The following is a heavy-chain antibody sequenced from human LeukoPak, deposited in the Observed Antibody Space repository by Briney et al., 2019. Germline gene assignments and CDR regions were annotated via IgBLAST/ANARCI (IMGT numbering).Heavy chain of an antibody. Sequence: GGSLRLSCAASGFTVSSNYMNWVRQAPGKGLEWVSVISSGGNTYYADSVKGRFTISRDSSKNTLYLQMNSLRAEDTAVYYCARGVAGPRGYYYYYMDVWGKGATVTVSS. CDR2: ISSGGNT. V-gene: IGHV3-66*01. J-gene: IGHJ6*03. D-gene: IGHD1-14*01. CDR1: GFTVSSNY. CDR3: ARGVAGPRGYYYYYMDV.